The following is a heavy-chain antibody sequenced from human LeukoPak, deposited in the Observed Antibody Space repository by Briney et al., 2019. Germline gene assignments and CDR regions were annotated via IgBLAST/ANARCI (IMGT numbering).Heavy chain of an antibody. J-gene: IGHJ6*02. CDR1: GGTFMSYA. CDR2: IIPVLGIA. D-gene: IGHD2-15*01. CDR3: AAPQSRISSYYYVMDV. Sequence: SVKVSCKASGGTFMSYAFTWVRQAPGQGLEWMGGIIPVLGIANYAQKFQGRVTITADESTSTAYMELSSLISEDTAVYYCAAPQSRISSYYYVMDVWGQGTTVTVSS. V-gene: IGHV1-69*10.